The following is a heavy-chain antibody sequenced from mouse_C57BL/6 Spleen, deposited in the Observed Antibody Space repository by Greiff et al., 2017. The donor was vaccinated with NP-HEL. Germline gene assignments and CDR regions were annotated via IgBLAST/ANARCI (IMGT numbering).Heavy chain of an antibody. Sequence: EVKLQESGGGLVKPGGSLKLSCAASGFTFSDYGMHWVRQAPEKGLEWVAYISSGSSTIYYADTVKGRFTISRDNAKNTLFLQMTSLRSEDTAMYYCARGIYYDYDGDWYFDVWGTGTTVTVSS. CDR3: ARGIYYDYDGDWYFDV. CDR2: ISSGSSTI. D-gene: IGHD2-4*01. V-gene: IGHV5-17*01. CDR1: GFTFSDYG. J-gene: IGHJ1*03.